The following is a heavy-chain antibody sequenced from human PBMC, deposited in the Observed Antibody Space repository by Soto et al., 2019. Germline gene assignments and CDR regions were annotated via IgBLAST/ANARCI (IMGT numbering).Heavy chain of an antibody. J-gene: IGHJ6*02. V-gene: IGHV3-53*01. CDR1: GFTVSSNY. CDR3: ARDVVAALGMDV. CDR2: IYSGGSA. D-gene: IGHD2-15*01. Sequence: GVSLRLSCAASGFTVSSNYMSWVRQAPGKGLEWVSVIYSGGSAYYADSVKGRFTISRDNSKNTLYLQMNSLRAEDTAVYYCARDVVAALGMDVWGQGATVTVSS.